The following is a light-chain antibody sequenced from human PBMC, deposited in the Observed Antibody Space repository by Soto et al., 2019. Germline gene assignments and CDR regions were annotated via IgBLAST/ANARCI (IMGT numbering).Light chain of an antibody. CDR3: QQYSSTPRT. J-gene: IGKJ1*01. V-gene: IGKV3-20*01. CDR1: QSIGTNY. CDR2: AAS. Sequence: LTQSPGPLSLSPGERATLSCKASQSIGTNYVAWFQQKPGQAPTLLTYAASRRATGIPDRFSGSGSGTELTLTISRLEPEDFAVYVCQQYSSTPRTFGQGTKVEFK.